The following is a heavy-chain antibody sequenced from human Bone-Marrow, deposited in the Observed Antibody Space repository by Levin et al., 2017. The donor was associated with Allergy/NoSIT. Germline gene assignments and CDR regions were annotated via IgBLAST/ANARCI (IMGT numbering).Heavy chain of an antibody. CDR1: GFTFNTHS. Sequence: GGSLRLSCAASGFTFNTHSMNWVRQAPGKGLEWIAYITHSTNTRYYADSVKGRFTISTDSAKNSLFLQMNILRAEDTAVYYCARHGADAFDIWGPGTMVTVSS. J-gene: IGHJ3*02. CDR2: ITHSTNTR. D-gene: IGHD3-10*01. V-gene: IGHV3-48*01. CDR3: ARHGADAFDI.